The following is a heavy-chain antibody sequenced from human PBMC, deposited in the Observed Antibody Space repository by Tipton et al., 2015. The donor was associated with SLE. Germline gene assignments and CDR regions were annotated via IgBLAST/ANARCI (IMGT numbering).Heavy chain of an antibody. Sequence: TLSLTCTVSGGSISSSSYYWGWIRQPPGKGLEWIGYIYYSGSTNYNPSLKSRVTISVDTSKNQFSLKLSSVTAADTAVYYCARARLDAYFDYWGQGTLVTVSS. CDR3: ARARLDAYFDY. J-gene: IGHJ4*02. CDR2: IYYSGST. V-gene: IGHV4-61*05. D-gene: IGHD1-1*01. CDR1: GGSISSSSYY.